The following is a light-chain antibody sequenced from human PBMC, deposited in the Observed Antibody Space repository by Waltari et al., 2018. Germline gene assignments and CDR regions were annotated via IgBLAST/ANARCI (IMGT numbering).Light chain of an antibody. J-gene: IGKJ4*01. CDR3: QQTYNAPLT. V-gene: IGKV1-39*01. Sequence: DVQMTQSPSSLSASVVDRVTITCRASQSVSYYLNWYQQKAGQAPKLLISVASSLETGVPSRFSGSGSGTDFTLTISNLQPEDFATYLCQQTYNAPLTFGGGTKVEIK. CDR2: VAS. CDR1: QSVSYY.